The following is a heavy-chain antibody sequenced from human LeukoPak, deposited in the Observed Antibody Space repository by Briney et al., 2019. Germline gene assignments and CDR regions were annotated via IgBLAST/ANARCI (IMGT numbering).Heavy chain of an antibody. Sequence: SETLSLTCTVSGGSISSYYWSWIRQPPGKGLEWIGYIYYSGSTNYNPSLKSRVTISVDTSKNQFSLKLSSVTAAGTAVYYCASRLWFGELDYYGMDVWGKGTTVTVSS. D-gene: IGHD3-10*01. V-gene: IGHV4-59*01. CDR1: GGSISSYY. J-gene: IGHJ6*04. CDR2: IYYSGST. CDR3: ASRLWFGELDYYGMDV.